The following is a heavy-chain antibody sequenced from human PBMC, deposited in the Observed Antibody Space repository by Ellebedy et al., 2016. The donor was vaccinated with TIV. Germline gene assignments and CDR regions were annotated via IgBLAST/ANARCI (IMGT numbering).Heavy chain of an antibody. CDR3: VRVRDGSNCFDY. CDR1: AASIGGYF. V-gene: IGHV4-59*08. J-gene: IGHJ4*02. CDR2: IHNGVTT. D-gene: IGHD5-24*01. Sequence: MPSETLSLTCAVSAASIGGYFWSWIRQPPGKGLEWIASIHNGVTTSYNPSLKSRVTISEDTSKNQFSLKLSSVTAADTAVYYCVRVRDGSNCFDYWGQGILVTVSS.